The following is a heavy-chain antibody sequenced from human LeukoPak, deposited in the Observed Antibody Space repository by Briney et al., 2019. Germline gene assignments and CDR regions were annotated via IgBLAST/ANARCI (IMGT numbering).Heavy chain of an antibody. D-gene: IGHD3-10*01. J-gene: IGHJ4*02. CDR2: IYSGGST. CDR3: ARGLAGGSGNYFYFDY. CDR1: GFTVSSNY. Sequence: GGSLRLSCAASGFTVSSNYMSWVHQAPGKGLEWVSIIYSGGSTYYADSVRGRFTISRDNSKSTLYLQMNSLRAEDTAVYYCARGLAGGSGNYFYFDYWGQGTLVTVSS. V-gene: IGHV3-53*01.